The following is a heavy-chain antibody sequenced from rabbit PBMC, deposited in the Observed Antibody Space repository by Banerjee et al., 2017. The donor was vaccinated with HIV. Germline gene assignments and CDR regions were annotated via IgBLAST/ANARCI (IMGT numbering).Heavy chain of an antibody. CDR2: IYAGGGSA. CDR3: ARGASDSGGYPIFDL. Sequence: QSLEESGGGLVQPEGSLTLTCKASGLDFSSYYYMCWVRQAPGKGLEWIACIYAGGGSAFYASWAKGRFTISKTSSTTVTLQMTSLTAADTAAYFCARGASDSGGYPIFDLWGPGTLVTVS. J-gene: IGHJ4*01. CDR1: GLDFSSYYY. D-gene: IGHD1-1*01. V-gene: IGHV1S40*01.